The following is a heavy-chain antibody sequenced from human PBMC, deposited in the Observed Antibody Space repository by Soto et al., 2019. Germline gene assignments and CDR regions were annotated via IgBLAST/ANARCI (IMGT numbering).Heavy chain of an antibody. Sequence: SETLSLTCAVSGVSSSSGNWWTWVRQTPQRGLEYIGEIFHDGTANYYPSFERRVAISVDTSKNQFSLKLTSVTAADTAIYFCARLVYDTRLNYMYFDFWGQGALVTVSS. D-gene: IGHD3-10*01. V-gene: IGHV4-4*02. J-gene: IGHJ4*02. CDR2: IFHDGTA. CDR3: ARLVYDTRLNYMYFDF. CDR1: GVSSSSGNW.